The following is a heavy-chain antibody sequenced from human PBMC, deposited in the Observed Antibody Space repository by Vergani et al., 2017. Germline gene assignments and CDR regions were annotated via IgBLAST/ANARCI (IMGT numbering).Heavy chain of an antibody. CDR2: INHSGST. CDR1: GGSFSGYY. CDR3: ARGIKDCSSTSCYTNYYYYMDV. V-gene: IGHV4-34*01. D-gene: IGHD2-2*02. Sequence: QVQLQQWGAGLLKPSETLSLTCAVYGGSFSGYYWSWIRQPPGKGLEWIGEINHSGSTNYNPSLKSRVSISVDTSKNQFSLKLSSVTAADTAVYYCARGIKDCSSTSCYTNYYYYMDVWGKGTTVTVSS. J-gene: IGHJ6*03.